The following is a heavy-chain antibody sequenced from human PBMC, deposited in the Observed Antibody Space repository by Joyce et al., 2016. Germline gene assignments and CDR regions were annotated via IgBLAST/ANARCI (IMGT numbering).Heavy chain of an antibody. V-gene: IGHV3-30*18. CDR2: NSTDGRDE. D-gene: IGHD4/OR15-4a*01. J-gene: IGHJ4*02. Sequence: QVQLVESGGGVVQPGRSLRPSCAASGFSFSGYGMDWVRQAPGKGLELVALNSTDGRDECYADSVSGRFTISRDKSNNTLYLRMNSLRSEDTAVYYCAKDRDYGGRFEHWGQGSLVTVSS. CDR1: GFSFSGYG. CDR3: AKDRDYGGRFEH.